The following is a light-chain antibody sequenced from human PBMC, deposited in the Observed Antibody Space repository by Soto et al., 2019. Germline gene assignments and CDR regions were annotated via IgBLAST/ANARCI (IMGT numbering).Light chain of an antibody. CDR2: GAS. J-gene: IGKJ1*01. CDR3: QQYGSSGT. V-gene: IGKV3-20*01. CDR1: QSVSNNY. Sequence: EIFLTQSPFTLSPSPDEIATLSCRASQSVSNNYLAWYQQKPGQAPRLLIYGASNRATGIPDRFSGSGSGTDFTLTISRLEPEDFAVYYCQQYGSSGTFGQGTKVDI.